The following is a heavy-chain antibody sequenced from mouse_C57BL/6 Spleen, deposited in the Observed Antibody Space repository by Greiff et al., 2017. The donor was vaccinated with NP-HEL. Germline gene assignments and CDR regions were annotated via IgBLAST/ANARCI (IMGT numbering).Heavy chain of an antibody. Sequence: QVQLQQSGTELVKPGASVKLSCKASGYTFTSYWMHWVKQRPGQGLEWIGNINPSNGGTNYNEKFKSKATLTVDKSSSTAYMQLSSLTSEDSAVYYCARRGVYYYGSSLNFDVWGTGTTVTVSS. CDR1: GYTFTSYW. CDR2: INPSNGGT. V-gene: IGHV1-53*01. CDR3: ARRGVYYYGSSLNFDV. J-gene: IGHJ1*03. D-gene: IGHD1-1*01.